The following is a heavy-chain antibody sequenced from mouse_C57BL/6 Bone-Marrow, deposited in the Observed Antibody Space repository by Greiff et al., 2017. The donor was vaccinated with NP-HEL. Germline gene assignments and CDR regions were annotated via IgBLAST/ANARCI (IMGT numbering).Heavy chain of an antibody. J-gene: IGHJ2*01. Sequence: QVQLLQSGAELVRPGTSVKMSCKASGYTFTNYWIGWAKQRPGHGLEWIGDIYPGGGYTNYNEKFKGKATLTADKSSSTAYMQFSSLTSEDSAIYYCARSGAYYFDYWGQGTTLTVSS. CDR1: GYTFTNYW. CDR3: ARSGAYYFDY. CDR2: IYPGGGYT. V-gene: IGHV1-63*01.